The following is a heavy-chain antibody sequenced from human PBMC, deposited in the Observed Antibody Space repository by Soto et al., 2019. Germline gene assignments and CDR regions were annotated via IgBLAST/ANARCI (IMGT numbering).Heavy chain of an antibody. Sequence: SETLSLTCAVYGGSFSGYYWSWIRQPPGKGLEWIGEINHSGSTNYNPSLKSRVTISVDTSKNQFSLKLSSVTAADTAVYYCARGLILRDRRRGSYFDYWGQGTLVTVSS. CDR1: GGSFSGYY. CDR3: ARGLILRDRRRGSYFDY. V-gene: IGHV4-34*01. CDR2: INHSGST. J-gene: IGHJ4*02. D-gene: IGHD1-26*01.